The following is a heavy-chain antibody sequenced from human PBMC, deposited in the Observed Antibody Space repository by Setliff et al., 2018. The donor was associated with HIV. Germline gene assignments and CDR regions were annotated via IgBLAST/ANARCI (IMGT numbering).Heavy chain of an antibody. Sequence: PSETLSLTCTVSGFTFSSYWMSWIRQPPGKGLEWIGYIYYSGSTNYNPSLKSRVTISVDTSKNQFSLKLSSVTAADTAVYYCARDGGAARPMDVWGKGTTVTVSS. V-gene: IGHV4-59*01. CDR1: GFTFSSYW. CDR2: IYYSGST. CDR3: ARDGGAARPMDV. D-gene: IGHD6-6*01. J-gene: IGHJ6*03.